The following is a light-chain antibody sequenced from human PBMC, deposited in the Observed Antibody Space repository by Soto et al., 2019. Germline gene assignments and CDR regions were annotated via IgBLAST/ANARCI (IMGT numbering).Light chain of an antibody. CDR2: GAS. V-gene: IGKV3-20*01. J-gene: IGKJ1*01. CDR1: QSVSTNY. Sequence: EIVLTQSPGTLSLSPGERATLSCRASQSVSTNYLAWYQRKPGQAPRLLIYGASNRATDIPARFSGSGSGTDFTLTIPRLEPEDFAVYYCKQYGSSPPTFGQGTKVEIK. CDR3: KQYGSSPPT.